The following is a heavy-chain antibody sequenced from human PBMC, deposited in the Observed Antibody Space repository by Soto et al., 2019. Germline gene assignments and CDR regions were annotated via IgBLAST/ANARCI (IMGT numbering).Heavy chain of an antibody. CDR3: ARTKWTPPKHYLFDY. CDR1: GGSISSSTYY. CDR2: IYYSGST. J-gene: IGHJ4*02. Sequence: SETLSLTCTVSGGSISSSTYYWGWIRQPPGKGLEWIGSIYYSGSTYYNPSLKSRVNISVDTSNNQFSLKLSSVTAADTVVYFCARTKWTPPKHYLFDYWGQGALVTVSS. D-gene: IGHD1-26*01. V-gene: IGHV4-39*01.